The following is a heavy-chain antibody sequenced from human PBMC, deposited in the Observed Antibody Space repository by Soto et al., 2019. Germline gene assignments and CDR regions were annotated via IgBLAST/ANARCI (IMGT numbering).Heavy chain of an antibody. D-gene: IGHD5-12*01. Sequence: SVKVSCKASGYTFTSYGISWVRQAPGQGLEWMGRIIPILGIANYAQKFQGRVTITADKSTSTAYMELSSLRSEDTAVYYCARGGEEWLRIDYWGQGPLVTASS. V-gene: IGHV1-69*04. CDR3: ARGGEEWLRIDY. CDR1: GYTFTSYG. J-gene: IGHJ4*02. CDR2: IIPILGIA.